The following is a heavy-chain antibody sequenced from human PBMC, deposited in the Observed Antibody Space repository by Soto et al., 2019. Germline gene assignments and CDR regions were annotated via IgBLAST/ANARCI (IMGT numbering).Heavy chain of an antibody. D-gene: IGHD2-2*01. CDR2: ISGSGGST. J-gene: IGHJ5*02. Sequence: GGSLRLSCAASGFTFSSYAMSWVRQAPGKGLEWVSAISGSGGSTYYADSVKGRFTISRDNSKNPLYLQMNSLRAEDTAVYYCAKDCSSTSCYAGGWFDPWGQGTLVTVSS. V-gene: IGHV3-23*01. CDR3: AKDCSSTSCYAGGWFDP. CDR1: GFTFSSYA.